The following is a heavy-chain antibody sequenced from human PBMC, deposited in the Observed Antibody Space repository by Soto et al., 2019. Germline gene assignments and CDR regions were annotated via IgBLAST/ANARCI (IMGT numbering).Heavy chain of an antibody. CDR3: ARDSPNYGSGSYPPGPVDY. CDR2: INPSGGST. D-gene: IGHD3-10*01. J-gene: IGHJ4*02. Sequence: ASVKVSCKASGYTFTIYYMHWVRQAPGQGLEWMGIINPSGGSTSYAQKFQGRVTMTRDTSTSTVYMELSSLRSEDTAVYYCARDSPNYGSGSYPPGPVDYWGQGTLVTVSS. V-gene: IGHV1-46*03. CDR1: GYTFTIYY.